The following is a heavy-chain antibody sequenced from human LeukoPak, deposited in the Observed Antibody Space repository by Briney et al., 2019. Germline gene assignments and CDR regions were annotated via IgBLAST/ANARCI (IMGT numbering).Heavy chain of an antibody. J-gene: IGHJ4*02. CDR3: ARSRIAVAGTPFDY. CDR1: GGSVSSYY. D-gene: IGHD6-19*01. V-gene: IGHV4-34*01. Sequence: SETLSLTCAVYGGSVSSYYWSWVRQPAGKGREWIVEINHSGSTNYNPSLKSRVTISVDTSKIQFSLKLSSVTAADTAVYYCARSRIAVAGTPFDYWGQGTLVTVSS. CDR2: INHSGST.